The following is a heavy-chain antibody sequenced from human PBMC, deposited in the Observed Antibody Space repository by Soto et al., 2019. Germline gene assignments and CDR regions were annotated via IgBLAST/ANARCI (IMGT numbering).Heavy chain of an antibody. CDR3: ARRSPYCGGDCYVEYYFDY. CDR2: IYYSGST. V-gene: IGHV4-30-4*01. D-gene: IGHD2-21*02. CDR1: GGSISSGDYY. Sequence: QVQLQESGPGLVKPSQTLSLTCTVSGGSISSGDYYWSWIRQPPGKGLEWIGYIYYSGSTYYNPSLKSRVTISVDTSKNQFSLKLSSVTAADTAVYYCARRSPYCGGDCYVEYYFDYWGQGTLVTVSS. J-gene: IGHJ4*02.